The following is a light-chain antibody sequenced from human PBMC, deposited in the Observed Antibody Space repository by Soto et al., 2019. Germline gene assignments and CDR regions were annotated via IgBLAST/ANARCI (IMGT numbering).Light chain of an antibody. Sequence: EIVMTQSPATLSVSPGERATLSCRASQRVRRNLAWYQQKPGQAPRLLIYGASTRATGIPARFNGRGAGTEFTLTSSRLEPGHFSVYYCQQYGSSPLTWGTGTKG. CDR1: QRVRRN. J-gene: IGKJ4*02. CDR3: QQYGSSPLT. V-gene: IGKV3-15*01. CDR2: GAS.